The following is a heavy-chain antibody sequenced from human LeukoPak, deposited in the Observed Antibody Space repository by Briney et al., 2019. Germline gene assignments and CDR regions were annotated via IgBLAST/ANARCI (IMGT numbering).Heavy chain of an antibody. J-gene: IGHJ4*02. CDR2: IYYTGST. Sequence: WGTLSLTCTVSGGSISSSTYFWGWIRQPPGKGLEWIGTIYYTGSTYYNPSLKSRVTISVDTSKNQFSLKVRSVTAADTAVYYCARGPQGVTRPEYWGQGTLVT. V-gene: IGHV4-39*01. CDR1: GGSISSSTYF. CDR3: ARGPQGVTRPEY. D-gene: IGHD4-17*01.